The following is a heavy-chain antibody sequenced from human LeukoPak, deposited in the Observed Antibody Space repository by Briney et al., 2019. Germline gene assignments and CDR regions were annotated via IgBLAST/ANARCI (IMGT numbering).Heavy chain of an antibody. CDR1: GGTFSSYA. CDR2: IIPIFGTA. CDR3: ARQYMVRGVINFYYYYMDV. D-gene: IGHD3-10*01. V-gene: IGHV1-69*06. J-gene: IGHJ6*03. Sequence: AASVKVSCKASGGTFSSYAISWVRQAPGQGLEWMGGIIPIFGTANYAQKFQGRVTITADKSTSTAYMELRSLRSDDTAVYYCARQYMVRGVINFYYYYMDVWGKGTTVTISS.